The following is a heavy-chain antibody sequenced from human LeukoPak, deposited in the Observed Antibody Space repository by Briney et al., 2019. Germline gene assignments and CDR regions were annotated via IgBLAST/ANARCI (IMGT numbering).Heavy chain of an antibody. Sequence: SETLSLTCAVSGGSISSGGYSWSWIRQPPGKGLEWIGYIYYSGSTNYNPSLKSRVTISVDTSKNQFSLKLSSVTAADTAVYYCARRGWSAFDIWGQGTMVTVSS. V-gene: IGHV4-61*08. J-gene: IGHJ3*02. D-gene: IGHD6-19*01. CDR1: GGSISSGGYS. CDR3: ARRGWSAFDI. CDR2: IYYSGST.